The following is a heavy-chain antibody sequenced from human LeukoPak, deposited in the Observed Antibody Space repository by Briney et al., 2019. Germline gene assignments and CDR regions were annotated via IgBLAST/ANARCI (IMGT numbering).Heavy chain of an antibody. V-gene: IGHV3-21*01. CDR2: ISSRSLYI. Sequence: GGSLRLSCAASGFTFSDYSMNWVRQAPGEWLEWVSSISSRSLYIHYADSVKGRFTISRDNVKNSLYLQMNSLRAEDTAVYYCARDSRHHRFLYWDWFDPWGQGTLVTVSS. CDR1: GFTFSDYS. J-gene: IGHJ5*02. D-gene: IGHD1-26*01. CDR3: ARDSRHHRFLYWDWFDP.